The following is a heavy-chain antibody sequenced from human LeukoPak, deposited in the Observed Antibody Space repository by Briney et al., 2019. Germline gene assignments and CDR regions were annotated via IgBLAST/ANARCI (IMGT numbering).Heavy chain of an antibody. V-gene: IGHV3-21*03. Sequence: GGSLRLSCAASGFTFSSDSMNWGRQAPGEGLGWGSSISSSSSYIYYADSVKGRFTISRDNAKNSLYLQMKSLRAEDTTVYYCARDMGYSGSWPGYFDYWGQGVLVTVSS. CDR1: GFTFSSDS. CDR3: ARDMGYSGSWPGYFDY. CDR2: ISSSSSYI. D-gene: IGHD1-26*01. J-gene: IGHJ4*02.